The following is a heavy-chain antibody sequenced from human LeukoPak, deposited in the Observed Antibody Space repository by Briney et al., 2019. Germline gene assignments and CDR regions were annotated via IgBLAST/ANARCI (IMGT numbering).Heavy chain of an antibody. CDR3: AKAQGFEDY. CDR1: GFTFSSYA. CDR2: ITVSGTST. Sequence: GGSLRLSCAASGFTFSSYAMNWVRQAPGKGLEWVSAITVSGTSTYYADSVRGRFTISRDNSKNTLYLQMNSLRAEDTAVYYCAKAQGFEDYWGQGTLVTVSS. D-gene: IGHD3-9*01. J-gene: IGHJ4*02. V-gene: IGHV3-23*01.